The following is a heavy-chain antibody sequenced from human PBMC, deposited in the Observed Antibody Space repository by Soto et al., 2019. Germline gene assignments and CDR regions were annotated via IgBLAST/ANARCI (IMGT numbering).Heavy chain of an antibody. V-gene: IGHV2-70*12. D-gene: IGHD3-22*01. CDR3: ALFRVDTRGYQFDI. CDR2: IDWEDEK. Sequence: GATLGNPTQTLTLTCSFSGFSLNTVSMCVSWIRQTPGKALEWLALIDWEDEKFYSASLKARLTISSDTSKNQVVLTMTNMNPADTGTYYCALFRVDTRGYQFDIWGLGYLVTVSS. J-gene: IGHJ1*01. CDR1: GFSLNTVSMC.